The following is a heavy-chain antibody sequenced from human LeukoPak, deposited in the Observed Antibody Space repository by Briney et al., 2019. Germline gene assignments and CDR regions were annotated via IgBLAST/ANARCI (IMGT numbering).Heavy chain of an antibody. J-gene: IGHJ4*02. Sequence: PGRSLRLSCAASGFTFDDYAMHWVRQAPGKGLEWVSGISWNSGSIGYADSVKGRFTISRDNAKNTLYLQMNSLRAEDTAVYYCAKARILVAEGLFVWGQGTLVTVSS. D-gene: IGHD3-3*01. CDR3: AKARILVAEGLFV. CDR2: ISWNSGSI. CDR1: GFTFDDYA. V-gene: IGHV3-9*01.